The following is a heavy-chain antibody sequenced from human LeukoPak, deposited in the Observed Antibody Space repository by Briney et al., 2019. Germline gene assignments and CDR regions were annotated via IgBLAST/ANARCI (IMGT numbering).Heavy chain of an antibody. D-gene: IGHD1-26*01. Sequence: SETLSLTCTVSGGSISSSSYYWGWIRQPPGKGLEWIGYIYYSGSTNYNPSLKSRVTISVDTSKNHFSLKLSSVTAADTAVYYCARQRPGFVGATFFDYWGQGTLVTVSS. J-gene: IGHJ4*02. V-gene: IGHV4-61*03. CDR3: ARQRPGFVGATFFDY. CDR2: IYYSGST. CDR1: GGSISSSSYY.